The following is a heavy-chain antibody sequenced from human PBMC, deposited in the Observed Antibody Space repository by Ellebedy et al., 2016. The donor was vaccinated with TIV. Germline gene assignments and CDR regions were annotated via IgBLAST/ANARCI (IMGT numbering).Heavy chain of an antibody. CDR3: AKPSDPNPGYSASWATYFDY. CDR2: ISSDGSRR. J-gene: IGHJ4*02. CDR1: GFTFRRYG. Sequence: GGSLRLXXAASGFTFRRYGMHWVRQAPGKGLEWAAVISSDGSRRSYADSVRDRFTIYRDNSKNTLYVQMNSLRAEDTAVYYCAKPSDPNPGYSASWATYFDYWGQGTLVTVSS. D-gene: IGHD6-13*01. V-gene: IGHV3-30*18.